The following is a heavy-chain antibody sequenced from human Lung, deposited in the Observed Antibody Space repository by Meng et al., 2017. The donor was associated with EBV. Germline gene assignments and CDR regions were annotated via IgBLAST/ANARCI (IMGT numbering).Heavy chain of an antibody. CDR2: INYSGIT. D-gene: IGHD2-2*01. CDR3: ARGGTSSAPFDY. J-gene: IGHJ4*02. Sequence: QVQLQQWGVGLLKPSETLSLTCGVSGRSFSSSYWSWIRQPPGRGLEWIGQINYSGITNYNPSLKSRVTISEDTSKNQFSLSLNSVTAADTAVYYCARGGTSSAPFDYWGQGTLVTVSS. CDR1: GRSFSSSY. V-gene: IGHV4-34*01.